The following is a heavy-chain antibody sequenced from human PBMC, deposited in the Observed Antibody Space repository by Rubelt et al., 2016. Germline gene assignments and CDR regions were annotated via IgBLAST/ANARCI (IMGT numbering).Heavy chain of an antibody. D-gene: IGHD1-26*01. CDR2: INHRGST. V-gene: IGHV4-34*01. CDR3: ARGRMGFHYYYYGMDV. J-gene: IGHJ6*02. CDR1: GGSFSGYY. Sequence: QVQLQQWGAGLLKPSETLSLTCAVYGGSFSGYYWSWIRQPPGKGLEWIGEINHRGSTNDNPSLKSRVTISVDTSKNQFSLKLSSVTAADTAVYYCARGRMGFHYYYYGMDVWGQGTTVTVSS.